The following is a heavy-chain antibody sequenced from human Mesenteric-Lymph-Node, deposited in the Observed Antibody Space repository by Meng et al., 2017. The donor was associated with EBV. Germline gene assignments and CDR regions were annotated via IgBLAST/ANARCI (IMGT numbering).Heavy chain of an antibody. CDR2: INHREST. D-gene: IGHD2-15*01. CDR1: GASFTGTY. Sequence: QWQRLQLCGGLLEALAPLSLNCVVSGASFTGTYLTRNRQPPGKCLECMWEINHRESTTYHPSLKSRVSVSLDTSKNQFSLKLSSVTAAVTAVFYCARGRGSRLLFYSSFDSWGQGTLVTVSS. CDR3: ARGRGSRLLFYSSFDS. J-gene: IGHJ4*02. V-gene: IGHV4-34*01.